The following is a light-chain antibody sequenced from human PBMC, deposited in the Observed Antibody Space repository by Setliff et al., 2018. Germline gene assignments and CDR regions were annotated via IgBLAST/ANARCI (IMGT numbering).Light chain of an antibody. J-gene: IGLJ1*01. CDR2: GNS. CDR1: SSNIGAGYD. V-gene: IGLV1-40*01. Sequence: QRVTISCTGSSSNIGAGYDVHWYQQLPGTAPKLLIYGNSNRPSGVPDRFSGSKSGTSASLAITGLQAEDEADYYCQSYDSSLSGSDVFGTGTKVTVL. CDR3: QSYDSSLSGSDV.